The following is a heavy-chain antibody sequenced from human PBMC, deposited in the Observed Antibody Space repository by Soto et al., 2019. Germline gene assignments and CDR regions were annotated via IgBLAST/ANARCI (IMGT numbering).Heavy chain of an antibody. CDR2: IYYSGST. Sequence: PSETLSLTCTVSGGSISSGDYYWSWIRQPPGKGLEWTGYIYYSGSTYYNPSLKSRVTISVDTSKNQFSLKLSSVTAADTAVYYCARGKGTSVYYYYGMDVWGQGTTVTVSS. CDR1: GGSISSGDYY. J-gene: IGHJ6*02. CDR3: ARGKGTSVYYYYGMDV. D-gene: IGHD2-2*01. V-gene: IGHV4-30-4*01.